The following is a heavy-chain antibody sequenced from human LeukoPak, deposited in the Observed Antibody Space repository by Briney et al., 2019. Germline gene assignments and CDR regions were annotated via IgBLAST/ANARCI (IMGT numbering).Heavy chain of an antibody. D-gene: IGHD3-22*01. J-gene: IGHJ5*02. V-gene: IGHV1-46*01. CDR3: ARGGGDSSGYYYFDP. CDR1: GGTFSSYA. CDR2: INPSGGST. Sequence: ASVKVSCKASGGTFSSYAISWVRQAPGQGLEWMGIINPSGGSTSYAQKFQGRVTMTRDTSTSTVYMELSSLRSEDTAVYYCARGGGDSSGYYYFDPWGQGTLVTVSS.